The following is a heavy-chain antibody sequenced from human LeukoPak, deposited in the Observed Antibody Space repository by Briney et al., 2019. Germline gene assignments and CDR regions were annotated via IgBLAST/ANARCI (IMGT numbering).Heavy chain of an antibody. CDR1: GYTFSTYP. D-gene: IGHD3-22*01. Sequence: ASVKVSCKASGYTFSTYPINWVRQAPGQGLEWMGWINTNTGSPTYAQGLTGRFVFSLDTSVSTTYLRISSLKAEDTAVYYCASLPHYDSSGYYRYYYYYYGMDVWGQGTTVTVSS. V-gene: IGHV7-4-1*02. J-gene: IGHJ6*02. CDR3: ASLPHYDSSGYYRYYYYYYGMDV. CDR2: INTNTGSP.